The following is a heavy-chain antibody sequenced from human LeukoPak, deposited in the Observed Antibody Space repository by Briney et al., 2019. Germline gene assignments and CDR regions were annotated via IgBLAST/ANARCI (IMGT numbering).Heavy chain of an antibody. D-gene: IGHD6-13*01. CDR2: IYYSGST. CDR3: ARGMQQLYHFDS. J-gene: IGHJ4*02. V-gene: IGHV4-59*01. CDR1: GGSISSYY. Sequence: SETLSLTCAVSGGSISSYYWSWIRQPPGKGLEWIGYIYYSGSTNYNPSLKGRVTISVDTSKNQFSLKLLSVTAADTAVYYCARGMQQLYHFDSWGRGTLVTVSS.